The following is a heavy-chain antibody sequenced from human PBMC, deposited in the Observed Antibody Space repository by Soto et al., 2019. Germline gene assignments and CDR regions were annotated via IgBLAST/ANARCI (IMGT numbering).Heavy chain of an antibody. CDR3: AREEQTGANYYLDY. Sequence: VSVKVYCKAAGYTFTGYYIHWVLQATGQGLEWMGSISPHSGGPNYAQRFQGRVTMTRDTSMTTVYMEMSGLTSDDTAVYYCAREEQTGANYYLDYWGQGTLVTVSS. J-gene: IGHJ4*02. V-gene: IGHV1-2*02. D-gene: IGHD7-27*01. CDR1: GYTFTGYY. CDR2: ISPHSGGP.